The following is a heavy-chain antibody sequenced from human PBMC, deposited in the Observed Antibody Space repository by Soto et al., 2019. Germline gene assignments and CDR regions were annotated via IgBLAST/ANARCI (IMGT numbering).Heavy chain of an antibody. J-gene: IGHJ6*02. CDR3: ARDGQTTLVRGVRGGSYNYYGMDV. CDR2: ISTYNGNT. Sequence: QVQLVQSGAEVKKPGASVKVSCKASGYTFTSYGISWVRQAPGQGLEWMGWISTYNGNTNYAQKRQGRVTMTTDTATSTAYMELRSLRSDDTAVYYFARDGQTTLVRGVRGGSYNYYGMDVWGQGTTVTVSS. CDR1: GYTFTSYG. D-gene: IGHD3-10*01. V-gene: IGHV1-18*04.